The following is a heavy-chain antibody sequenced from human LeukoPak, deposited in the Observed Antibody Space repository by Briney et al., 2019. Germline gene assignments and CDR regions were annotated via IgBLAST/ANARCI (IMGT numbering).Heavy chain of an antibody. CDR3: SRGSGYPIVSAFDI. CDR2: IYYSGST. Sequence: SETLSLTCTVSGGSIGSSSYYWGWIRQPPGKGLEWIGSIYYSGSTYYNPSLKSRVTISVDTSKNQFSLKLSSVTAADTAVYYCSRGSGYPIVSAFDIWGQGTMVTVSS. J-gene: IGHJ3*02. CDR1: GGSIGSSSYY. D-gene: IGHD3-22*01. V-gene: IGHV4-39*01.